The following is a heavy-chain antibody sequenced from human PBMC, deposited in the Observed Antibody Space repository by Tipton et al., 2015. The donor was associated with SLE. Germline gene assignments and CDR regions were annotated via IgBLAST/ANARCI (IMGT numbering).Heavy chain of an antibody. CDR1: GGSISSHY. V-gene: IGHV4-4*09. CDR2: IYSSGST. D-gene: IGHD1-26*01. J-gene: IGHJ3*02. Sequence: TLSLTCTVSGGSISSHYWNWIRQSPGKGLEWIGYIYSSGSTNYNPSLKSRVTISVDTSKNQFSLKLSSVTAADTAVYYCARTRRGPMLGALGDALDIWGQGTMITVSS. CDR3: ARTRRGPMLGALGDALDI.